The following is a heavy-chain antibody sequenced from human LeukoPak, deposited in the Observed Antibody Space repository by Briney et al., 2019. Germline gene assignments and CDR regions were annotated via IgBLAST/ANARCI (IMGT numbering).Heavy chain of an antibody. CDR1: GFTFTNYW. CDR2: IKQDGSEK. V-gene: IGHV3-7*01. CDR3: ARDEVREWLRFSYYYYMDV. J-gene: IGHJ6*03. Sequence: GGSLRLSCAASGFTFTNYWMRWVRQAPGKWLEWVANIKQDGSEKYYVDSVKGRFTISRDNAKNSPYLQMNSLRAEDTAVYYCARDEVREWLRFSYYYYMDVWGKGTTVTISS. D-gene: IGHD5-12*01.